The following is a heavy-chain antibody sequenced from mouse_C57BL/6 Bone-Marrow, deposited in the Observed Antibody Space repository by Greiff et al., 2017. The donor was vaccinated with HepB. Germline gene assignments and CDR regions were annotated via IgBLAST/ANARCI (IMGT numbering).Heavy chain of an antibody. CDR2: ISSGGSYT. CDR1: GFTFSSYG. D-gene: IGHD2-4*01. CDR3: ARPYDYAWFAY. Sequence: EVKVVESGGDLVKPGGSLKLSCAASGFTFSSYGMSWVRQTPDKRLEWVATISSGGSYTYYPDSVKGRFTISRDNAKNTLYLQMSSLKSEDTAMYYCARPYDYAWFAYWGQGNLVTVSA. J-gene: IGHJ3*01. V-gene: IGHV5-6*01.